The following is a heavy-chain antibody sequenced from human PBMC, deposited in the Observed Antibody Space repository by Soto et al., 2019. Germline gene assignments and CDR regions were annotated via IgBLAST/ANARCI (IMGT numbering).Heavy chain of an antibody. J-gene: IGHJ4*02. CDR2: ISSSGSTI. V-gene: IGHV3-11*01. D-gene: IGHD3-22*01. Sequence: GGSLRLSCAASGFTFSGYYMSWIRQAPGKGLEWVSYISSSGSTIYYADSVKGRFTISRDNAKNSLYLQMNSLRAEDTAVYYCARVHARSGYYWFYFDYWGQGTLVTVSS. CDR1: GFTFSGYY. CDR3: ARVHARSGYYWFYFDY.